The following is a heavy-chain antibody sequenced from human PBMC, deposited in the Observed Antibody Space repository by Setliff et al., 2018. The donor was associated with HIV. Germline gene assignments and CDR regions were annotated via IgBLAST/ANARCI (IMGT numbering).Heavy chain of an antibody. Sequence: GESLKISCETSGYNFATYYITWVRQMPGKGLEWIGRINPGDSDTGYSPSFQGQVTISADKSISTTYPQWNSLKASDTAMYYCATRLLGYSGLGYWGQGTLVTVSS. V-gene: IGHV5-51*01. CDR1: GYNFATYY. D-gene: IGHD5-12*01. J-gene: IGHJ4*02. CDR2: INPGDSDT. CDR3: ATRLLGYSGLGY.